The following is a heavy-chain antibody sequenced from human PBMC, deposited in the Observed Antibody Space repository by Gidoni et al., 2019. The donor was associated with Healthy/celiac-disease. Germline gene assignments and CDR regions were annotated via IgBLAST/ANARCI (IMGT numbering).Heavy chain of an antibody. CDR2: ISWNSGSI. CDR1: GFTFDDYA. CDR3: AKMLFGSGSYYIVR. J-gene: IGHJ5*02. D-gene: IGHD3-10*01. V-gene: IGHV3-9*01. Sequence: EVQLVESGGGLVQPGRSLRLSCAASGFTFDDYALPWVRQAPGKGLEWVSGISWNSGSIGYADSVKGRFTISRDNAKNSLYLQMNSLRAEDTALYYCAKMLFGSGSYYIVRWGQGTLVTVSS.